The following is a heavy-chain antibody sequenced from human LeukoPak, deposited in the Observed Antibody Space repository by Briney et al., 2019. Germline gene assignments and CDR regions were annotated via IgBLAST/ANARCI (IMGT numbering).Heavy chain of an antibody. J-gene: IGHJ6*02. CDR1: GGSISSSY. CDR3: ARTRSDYYYYYGFDV. CDR2: IYASGST. V-gene: IGHV4-4*07. D-gene: IGHD2-15*01. Sequence: SETLSLTCTVSGGSISSSYCSWIRQPAGKGLEWIGRIYASGSTNYNPSLKSRVTMSVDTSKNQFSLMLSSVTAADTAVYYCARTRSDYYYYYGFDVWGQGTTVTVSS.